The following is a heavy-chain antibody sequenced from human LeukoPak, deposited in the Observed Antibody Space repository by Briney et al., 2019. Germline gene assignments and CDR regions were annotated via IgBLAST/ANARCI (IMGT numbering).Heavy chain of an antibody. D-gene: IGHD3-10*01. CDR3: ASVPHITMVRGVTNRYYYYYGMDV. CDR2: IYHSGST. Sequence: KPSETLSLTCTVSGGSIRSYYWSWIRQPPGKGLECIGNIYHSGSTNYNPSLKSRVTISVDTSKNQFSLKLSSVTAADTAVYYCASVPHITMVRGVTNRYYYYYGMDVWGQGTTVTVSS. V-gene: IGHV4-59*08. J-gene: IGHJ6*02. CDR1: GGSIRSYY.